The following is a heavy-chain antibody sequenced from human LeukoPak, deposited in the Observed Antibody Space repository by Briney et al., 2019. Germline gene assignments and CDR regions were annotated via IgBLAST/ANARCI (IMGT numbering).Heavy chain of an antibody. CDR3: AREEGIAAAADGGY. Sequence: PSGTLSLTCAVSGGSISSSNWWSWVRQPPGKGLEWIGEIYHSGSTNYNPSLKSRVTISVDKSKNQFSLKLSSVTAADTAVYYCAREEGIAAAADGGYWGQGTLVTVSS. V-gene: IGHV4-4*02. CDR1: GGSISSSNW. J-gene: IGHJ4*02. CDR2: IYHSGST. D-gene: IGHD6-13*01.